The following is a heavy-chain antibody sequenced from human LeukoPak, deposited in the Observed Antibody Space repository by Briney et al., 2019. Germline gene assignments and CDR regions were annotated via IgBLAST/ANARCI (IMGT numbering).Heavy chain of an antibody. CDR3: ASLGRDSSGVLDY. J-gene: IGHJ4*02. CDR2: IYTSGNT. CDR1: GGSISSGTYY. Sequence: PSGTLSLTCIVSGGSISSGTYYWSWIRQPAGKGLEWIGRIYTSGNTNYNPSLKSRVTISVDTSKNQFSLKLRSVTAADTAVYYCASLGRDSSGVLDYWGQGALVTVSS. D-gene: IGHD6-19*01. V-gene: IGHV4-61*02.